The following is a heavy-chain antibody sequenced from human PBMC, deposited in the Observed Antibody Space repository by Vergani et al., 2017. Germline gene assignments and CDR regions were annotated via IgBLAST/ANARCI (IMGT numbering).Heavy chain of an antibody. D-gene: IGHD3-9*01. Sequence: QVQVVHSGAEVKKSGPSVKASCKTSGSTFSNDYMHWVRKAPGQGLEWMGIINPSGGHTNYAQKFQGRVTMTRDTSTSTVYMELSSLRSEDTAIYYCARGDYGILTGYRYWGQGTLVTVSA. CDR2: INPSGGHT. CDR3: ARGDYGILTGYRY. CDR1: GSTFSNDY. V-gene: IGHV1-46*03. J-gene: IGHJ4*02.